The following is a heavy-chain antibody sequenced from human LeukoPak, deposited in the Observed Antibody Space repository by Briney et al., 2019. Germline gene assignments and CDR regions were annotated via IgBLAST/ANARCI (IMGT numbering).Heavy chain of an antibody. V-gene: IGHV3-21*01. Sequence: PGGSLRLSCAASGFTFDNYNMNWVRQAPGKGGEWVSSISSGTNYIFEADSVKGRFTVTKDTAWNSLSLQMNSQRADDTAVYYCARSAGGNYFDYWDQGTLVTVSS. CDR1: GFTFDNYN. CDR2: ISSGTNYI. D-gene: IGHD2-8*02. CDR3: ARSAGGNYFDY. J-gene: IGHJ4*02.